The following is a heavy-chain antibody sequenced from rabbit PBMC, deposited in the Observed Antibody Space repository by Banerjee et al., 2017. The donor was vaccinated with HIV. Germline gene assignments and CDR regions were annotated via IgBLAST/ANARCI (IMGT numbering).Heavy chain of an antibody. CDR1: GFSFSSSYC. CDR3: TRSYDNYGHAWNL. J-gene: IGHJ4*01. V-gene: IGHV1S40*01. D-gene: IGHD2-1*01. CDR2: VNSGNSAT. Sequence: QSLEESGGDLVKPGASLTLTCKASGFSFSSSYCMCWVRQAPGKGLEWIACVNSGNSATAYASWAKGRFTISKTSSTTVTLQMTSLTAADTATYFCTRSYDNYGHAWNLWGQGTLVTVS.